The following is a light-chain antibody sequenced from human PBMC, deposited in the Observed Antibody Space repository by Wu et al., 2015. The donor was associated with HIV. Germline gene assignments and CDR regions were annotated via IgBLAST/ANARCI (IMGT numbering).Light chain of an antibody. V-gene: IGKV3-20*01. Sequence: CRPSXXLAAPLSLVPAEPRPGSQLSSMVHPAGHXHPDRFSGSGSGTDFTLTISRLEPEDFAVYYCQQYGDSPQLTFGGGTKVDIK. CDR3: QQYGDSPQLT. J-gene: IGKJ4*01. CDR1: XXLAAP. CDR2: VHP.